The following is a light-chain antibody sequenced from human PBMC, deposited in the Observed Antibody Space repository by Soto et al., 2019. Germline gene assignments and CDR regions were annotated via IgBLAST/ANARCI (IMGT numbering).Light chain of an antibody. CDR2: GNS. Sequence: QSVLTQPPSVSGAPGQRVTISCTGSSSNIGAGYDVHWYQHRPGTAPKLLIFGNSNRPSGVPVRFSGSKSGTSASLAISGLRSEDEADYYCATWDDSLSGWVFGGGTKLTVL. CDR3: ATWDDSLSGWV. V-gene: IGLV1-40*01. J-gene: IGLJ3*02. CDR1: SSNIGAGYD.